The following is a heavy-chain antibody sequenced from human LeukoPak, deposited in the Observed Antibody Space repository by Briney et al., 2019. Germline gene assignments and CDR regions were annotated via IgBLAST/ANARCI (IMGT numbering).Heavy chain of an antibody. CDR1: GYTFTSYD. D-gene: IGHD3-3*01. J-gene: IGHJ6*03. Sequence: GASVKVSCKASGYTFTSYDINWVRQATGQGLEWMGWMNPNSGNTAYAQKFQGRVAMTRNTSISTAYMELSSLRSEGTAVYYCARGPFGLWRYYYYMDVWGKGTTVTVSS. CDR2: MNPNSGNT. V-gene: IGHV1-8*01. CDR3: ARGPFGLWRYYYYMDV.